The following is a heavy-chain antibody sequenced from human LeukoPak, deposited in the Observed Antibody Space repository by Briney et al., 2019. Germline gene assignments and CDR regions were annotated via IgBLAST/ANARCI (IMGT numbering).Heavy chain of an antibody. CDR3: ARVAVTNDFQH. CDR2: IHGSGST. V-gene: IGHV4-4*07. D-gene: IGHD2-8*01. J-gene: IGHJ1*01. Sequence: SETLSLTCTVSGGSISGYFWSWVRQPAGEGLEWIGRIHGSGSTNFNPSLNSRVTLSLDMSKNQIYLKLSSVTAADTAVYYCARVAVTNDFQHWGQGTLVTVSS. CDR1: GGSISGYF.